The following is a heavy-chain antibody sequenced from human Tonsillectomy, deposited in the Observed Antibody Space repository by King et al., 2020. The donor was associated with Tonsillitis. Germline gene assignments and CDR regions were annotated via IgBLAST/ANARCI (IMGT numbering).Heavy chain of an antibody. V-gene: IGHV5-51*01. D-gene: IGHD6-13*01. Sequence: VQLVESGAEVKKPGESLKISCKGSGYSFTTYWIGWVRQMPGKGLEWMWIIYPGDSDTSYSPSFQGQVTISADKSISTAYLQWRSLKASDTAMYYCARRPGMGRIGPAGAFDIWGQGTMVTVSS. J-gene: IGHJ3*02. CDR3: ARRPGMGRIGPAGAFDI. CDR1: GYSFTTYW. CDR2: IYPGDSDT.